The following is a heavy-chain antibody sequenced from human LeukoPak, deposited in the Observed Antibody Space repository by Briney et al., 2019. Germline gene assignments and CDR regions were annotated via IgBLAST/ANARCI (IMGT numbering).Heavy chain of an antibody. CDR1: GYIFTDYY. D-gene: IGHD6-19*01. V-gene: IGHV1-2*02. CDR3: ARGTLTDTSGRPCFVF. CDR2: INPDSGDT. J-gene: IGHJ4*02. Sequence: GASVKVSCKTSGYIFTDYYIHWLRQAPGQGPEWMGWINPDSGDTNFAQNFHDRVTMTRDTSISTAYMELGSLRSDDTAVYYCARGTLTDTSGRPCFVFWGQGTLVIVSS.